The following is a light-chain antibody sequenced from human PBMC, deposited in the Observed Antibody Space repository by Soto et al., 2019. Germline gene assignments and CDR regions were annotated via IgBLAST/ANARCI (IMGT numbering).Light chain of an antibody. CDR2: DAS. CDR3: QQFNNYPLT. Sequence: DIQMTQSPSTLSGSVGDRVTITCRASQTISSWLAWYQQKPGKAPKLLIYDASFLETGVPSRFSGGGSGTDFTLTISSLQPEDFATYYCQQFNNYPLTFGGGTKVDIK. CDR1: QTISSW. V-gene: IGKV1-5*01. J-gene: IGKJ4*01.